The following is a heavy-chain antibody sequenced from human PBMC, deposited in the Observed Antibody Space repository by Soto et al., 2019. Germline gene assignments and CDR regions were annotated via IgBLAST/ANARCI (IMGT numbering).Heavy chain of an antibody. J-gene: IGHJ5*02. CDR1: GFTFSSYA. CDR3: AKEYCGGGSCYGTNGFDP. V-gene: IGHV3-23*01. Sequence: PGGSLRLSCAASGFTFSSYAMSWVRQAPWKGLEWVSAISGSGGSTYYADSVKGRFTISRDNSKNTLYLQMNSLRAEDTAVYYCAKEYCGGGSCYGTNGFDPWGQGTQVTVSS. CDR2: ISGSGGST. D-gene: IGHD2-15*01.